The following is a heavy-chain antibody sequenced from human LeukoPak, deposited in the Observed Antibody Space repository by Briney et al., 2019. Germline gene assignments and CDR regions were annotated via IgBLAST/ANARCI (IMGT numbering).Heavy chain of an antibody. CDR1: GFTFSSYS. J-gene: IGHJ4*02. CDR2: IWYDGSNK. CDR3: AREDVGATTLDY. Sequence: GGSLRLSCAASGFTFSSYSMNWVRQAPGKGLEWVAVIWYDGSNKYYADSVKGRFTISRDNSKNTLYLQMNSLRAEDTAVYYCAREDVGATTLDYWGQGTLVTVSS. D-gene: IGHD1-26*01. V-gene: IGHV3-33*08.